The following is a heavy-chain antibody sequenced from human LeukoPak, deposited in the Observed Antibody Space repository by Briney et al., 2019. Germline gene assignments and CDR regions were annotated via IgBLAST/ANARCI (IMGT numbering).Heavy chain of an antibody. CDR3: VKGLERRVWDAFDI. D-gene: IGHD1-1*01. CDR2: ISTNGGST. V-gene: IGHV3-64D*09. Sequence: GGSLRLSCSASGFTFNNYAMHWVRQAPGRGLEYVSAISTNGGSTYYADSVKGRFTISRDNSKNTLYLQMSGLRAEDTAVYYRVKGLERRVWDAFDIWGQGTMVTVSS. CDR1: GFTFNNYA. J-gene: IGHJ3*02.